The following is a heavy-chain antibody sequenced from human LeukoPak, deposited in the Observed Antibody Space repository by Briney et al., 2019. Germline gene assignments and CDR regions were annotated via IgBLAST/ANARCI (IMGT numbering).Heavy chain of an antibody. CDR1: GFTFSSYG. CDR3: ARDAVPLNFGYSSPRVDFDI. V-gene: IGHV3-30*02. CDR2: IRYDGSNK. J-gene: IGHJ3*02. Sequence: GGSLRLSCAASGFTFSSYGMHWVRQAPGKGLEWVAFIRYDGSNKYYADSVKGRFTISRDNSKNTLYLQMNSLRAEDTAVYYCARDAVPLNFGYSSPRVDFDIWGQGTMVTVSS. D-gene: IGHD6-13*01.